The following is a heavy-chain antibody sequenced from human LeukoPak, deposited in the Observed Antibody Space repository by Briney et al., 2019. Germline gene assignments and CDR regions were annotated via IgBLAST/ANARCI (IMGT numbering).Heavy chain of an antibody. CDR1: GGSISSGDYY. CDR3: ARGVYDFWSGPAKYYFDY. CDR2: IYYSGST. J-gene: IGHJ4*02. Sequence: SQTLSLTCTVSGGSISSGDYYWSWIRQPPGKSLEWIGYIYYSGSTYYNPSLKSRVTISVDTSKNQFSLKLSSVTAADTAVYYCARGVYDFWSGPAKYYFDYWGQGTLVTVSS. V-gene: IGHV4-30-4*01. D-gene: IGHD3-3*01.